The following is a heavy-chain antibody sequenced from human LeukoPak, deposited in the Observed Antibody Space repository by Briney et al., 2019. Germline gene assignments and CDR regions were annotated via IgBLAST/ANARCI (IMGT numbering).Heavy chain of an antibody. CDR3: AGLRFAAAEEFGP. CDR1: GGSINGHW. V-gene: IGHV4-59*08. CDR2: IYYSGGT. D-gene: IGHD6-13*01. Sequence: PSETLSLTCTVSGGSINGHWWSWIRQPPGKGLEWIGYIYYSGGTNYNPSLMSRVSMSVDTSKNQFSLKLSSVTAADTAVYYCAGLRFAAAEEFGPWGQGTLVTVS. J-gene: IGHJ5*02.